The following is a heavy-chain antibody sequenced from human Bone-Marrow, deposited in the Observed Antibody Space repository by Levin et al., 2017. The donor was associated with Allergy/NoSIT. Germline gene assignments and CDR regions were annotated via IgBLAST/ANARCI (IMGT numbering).Heavy chain of an antibody. D-gene: IGHD2-15*01. Sequence: GGSLRLSCAASGFTVSSNYMSWVRQAPGKGLEWVSVIYSGGSTYYADSVKGRFTISRDNSKNTLYLQMNSLRAEDTAVYYCARGGHCSGGSCYYYYGMDVWGQGTTVTVSS. J-gene: IGHJ6*02. CDR1: GFTVSSNY. V-gene: IGHV3-66*01. CDR2: IYSGGST. CDR3: ARGGHCSGGSCYYYYGMDV.